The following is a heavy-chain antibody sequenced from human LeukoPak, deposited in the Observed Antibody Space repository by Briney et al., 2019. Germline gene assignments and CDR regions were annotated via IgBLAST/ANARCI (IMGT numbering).Heavy chain of an antibody. J-gene: IGHJ6*02. Sequence: GGSLRLSCAASGFTFSSYWMSWVRQAPGKGLEWVANIKQDGSEKYYVDSVKGRFTISRDNAKNSLYLQMNSLRAEDTAVYCCAREDTIFGDYGMDVWGQGTTVTVSS. D-gene: IGHD3-3*01. CDR2: IKQDGSEK. CDR3: AREDTIFGDYGMDV. CDR1: GFTFSSYW. V-gene: IGHV3-7*01.